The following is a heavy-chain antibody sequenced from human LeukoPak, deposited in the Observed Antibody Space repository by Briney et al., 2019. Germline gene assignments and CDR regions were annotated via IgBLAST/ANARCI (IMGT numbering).Heavy chain of an antibody. J-gene: IGHJ4*02. D-gene: IGHD1-26*01. V-gene: IGHV1-3*01. CDR2: INAGNGNT. Sequence: ASVKVSCKASGYTFTSYAMHWVRQAPGQRLEWMGWINAGNGNTKYSQKFQGRVTITRDTSASTAYMELSSLRSEDTAVYYCARIPIRIGVAGLGADGLDYWGQGTLVTVSS. CDR3: ARIPIRIGVAGLGADGLDY. CDR1: GYTFTSYA.